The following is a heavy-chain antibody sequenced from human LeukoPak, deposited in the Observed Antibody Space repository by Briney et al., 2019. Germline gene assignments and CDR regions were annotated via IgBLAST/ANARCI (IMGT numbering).Heavy chain of an antibody. Sequence: TLSLTCTVCDGCIRGHYWQWIRHPAGKELDWIGRSNRSGSTIYNHSLKSRVTMSVDTSKNQFSLKMSSVTAADTAVYYCARRGVEDTTTTGENFFNFWGQGTLVTGSS. CDR3: ARRGVEDTTTTGENFFNF. D-gene: IGHD3-10*01. J-gene: IGHJ4*02. V-gene: IGHV4-4*07. CDR2: SNRSGST. CDR1: DGCIRGHY.